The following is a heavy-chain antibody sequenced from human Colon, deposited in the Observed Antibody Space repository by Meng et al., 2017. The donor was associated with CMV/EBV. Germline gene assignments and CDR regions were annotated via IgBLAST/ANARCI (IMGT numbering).Heavy chain of an antibody. CDR3: AKDGGGPARSFEF. CDR1: GFIFSNSG. CDR2: ITYDGSAT. V-gene: IGHV3-30*02. D-gene: IGHD2-2*01. J-gene: IGHJ1*01. Sequence: GESLKISRAASGFIFSNSGLHWVRQAPGKGLEWVAFITYDGSATKYVDSVKGRSTISRDNSKNMVFLEINSLRYEDSAVYYCAKDGGGPARSFEFWGQGTLVTVSS.